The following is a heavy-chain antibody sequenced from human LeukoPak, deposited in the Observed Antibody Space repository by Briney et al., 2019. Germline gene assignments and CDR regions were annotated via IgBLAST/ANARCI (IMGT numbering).Heavy chain of an antibody. V-gene: IGHV1-24*01. Sequence: ASVKVSCKVSGYTLTELSMHWVRRAPGKGLEWMGGFDPEDGETIYAQKFQGRVTMTEDTSTDTAYMELSSLRSEDTAAYYCATDSPWVVFGGSSSWYYFDYWGQGTLVTVSS. D-gene: IGHD6-13*01. CDR2: FDPEDGET. CDR3: ATDSPWVVFGGSSSWYYFDY. CDR1: GYTLTELS. J-gene: IGHJ4*02.